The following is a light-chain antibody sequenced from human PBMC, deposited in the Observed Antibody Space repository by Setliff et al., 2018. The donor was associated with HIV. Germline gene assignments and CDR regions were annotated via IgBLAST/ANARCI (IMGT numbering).Light chain of an antibody. CDR2: EAN. Sequence: QSALTQPASVSGSPGQSITISCTGSSSDVGSYYLVSWYQQHPGKAPKLMIYEANRRASGISNRFSGSKSGNTASLTISGLQAEDEGDYYCCSYAGANTFVFGGGTKVTVL. CDR1: SSDVGSYYL. CDR3: CSYAGANTFV. J-gene: IGLJ2*01. V-gene: IGLV2-23*02.